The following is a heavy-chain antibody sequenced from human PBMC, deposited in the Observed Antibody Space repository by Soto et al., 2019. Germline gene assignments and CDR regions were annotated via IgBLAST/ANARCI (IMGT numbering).Heavy chain of an antibody. CDR3: AKYTSRDSVGVFGVALPFDF. CDR2: ISPSGGHT. D-gene: IGHD3-3*01. Sequence: LRLSCAASGITFSDYAMSWFRQAPGKGLEWVSSISPSGGHTYYADSGKGRFTISRDNSRNTLYVQMNSLRVEDTAVYYCAKYTSRDSVGVFGVALPFDFWGQGILVTVSS. J-gene: IGHJ4*02. V-gene: IGHV3-23*01. CDR1: GITFSDYA.